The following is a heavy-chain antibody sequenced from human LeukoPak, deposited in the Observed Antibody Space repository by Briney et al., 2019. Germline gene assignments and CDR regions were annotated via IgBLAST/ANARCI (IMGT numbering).Heavy chain of an antibody. CDR2: INPNSGGT. J-gene: IGHJ4*02. CDR1: GYTFTGYY. D-gene: IGHD3-10*01. Sequence: ASVKVSCKASGYTFTGYYIHWVRQAPGQGLEWMGWINPNSGGTNYAQKFQGWVTMTRDTSISTAYMELSRLRSDDTAVYYCARADTTYGSGSYFTLDYWGQGTLVTVSS. V-gene: IGHV1-2*04. CDR3: ARADTTYGSGSYFTLDY.